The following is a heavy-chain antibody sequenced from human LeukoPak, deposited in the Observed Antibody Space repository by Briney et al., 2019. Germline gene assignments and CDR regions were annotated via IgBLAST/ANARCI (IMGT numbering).Heavy chain of an antibody. V-gene: IGHV3-43*01. D-gene: IGHD2-15*01. J-gene: IGHJ4*02. CDR2: ISWNGDST. CDR3: TKGGQVVESRWAWPDY. CDR1: GFTFSSYS. Sequence: PGGSLRLSCAASGFTFSSYSMNWVRQAPGKGLEWVSLISWNGDSTYYADSMKGRFIISRDNSKDSLYLQMNSLRTEDTALYYCTKGGQVVESRWAWPDYWGQGTLVTVSS.